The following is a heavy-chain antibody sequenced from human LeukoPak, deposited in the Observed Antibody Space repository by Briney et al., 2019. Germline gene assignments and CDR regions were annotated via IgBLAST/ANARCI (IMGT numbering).Heavy chain of an antibody. D-gene: IGHD6-19*01. CDR2: IKQDGSEK. V-gene: IGHV3-7*01. J-gene: IGHJ4*02. Sequence: GGSLRLSCVGSEFTFSSYWMSWVRQVPGKGLEWVANIKQDGSEKDYVDSVKGRFTISRDNARNSLYLQMNSLRAEDTAVYYCARGSSGWYFDFWGQGTLVTVSS. CDR3: ARGSSGWYFDF. CDR1: EFTFSSYW.